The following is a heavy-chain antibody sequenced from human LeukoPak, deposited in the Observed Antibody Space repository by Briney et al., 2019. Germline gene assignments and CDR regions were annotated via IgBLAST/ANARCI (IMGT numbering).Heavy chain of an antibody. CDR3: AKDYCSSTSCYYYYYYGMDV. CDR2: ISGSGGST. V-gene: IGHV3-23*01. CDR1: GFTFSSYA. Sequence: GSLRLSCAASGFTFSSYAMSWVRQAPGKGLEWVSAISGSGGSTYYADSVKGRFTISRDNSKNTLYLQMNSLRAEDTAVYYCAKDYCSSTSCYYYYYYGMDVWGKGTTVTVSS. D-gene: IGHD2-2*01. J-gene: IGHJ6*04.